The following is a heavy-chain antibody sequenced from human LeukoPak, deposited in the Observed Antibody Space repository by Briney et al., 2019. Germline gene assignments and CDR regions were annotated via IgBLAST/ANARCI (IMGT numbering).Heavy chain of an antibody. CDR2: IKSDGNT. V-gene: IGHV3-74*01. CDR3: ARAPSEIGGYYPEYFRH. D-gene: IGHD3-22*01. J-gene: IGHJ1*01. Sequence: PGGSLRLSCAASGFTFSSYWMRWVRQAPGEGLVWVSRIKSDGNTNYADSVKGRFTISRDNAKNTVSLQMNSLRAEDTGVYYCARAPSEIGGYYPEYFRHWGQGTLVTVSS. CDR1: GFTFSSYW.